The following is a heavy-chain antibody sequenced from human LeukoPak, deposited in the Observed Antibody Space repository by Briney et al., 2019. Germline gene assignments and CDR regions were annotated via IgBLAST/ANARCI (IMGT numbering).Heavy chain of an antibody. D-gene: IGHD1-1*01. CDR1: GFTFSSYE. CDR2: ISSSGSTI. Sequence: GGSLRLSCAASGFTFSSYEMNWVRQAPGKGLEWVSYISSSGSTIYYADSVKGRFTISRDNSKNTLYLQMNSLRAEDTAVYYCAKGLNDKVAPQEGTTQTGGYYYYYMDVWGKGTTVTISS. CDR3: AKGLNDKVAPQEGTTQTGGYYYYYMDV. J-gene: IGHJ6*03. V-gene: IGHV3-48*03.